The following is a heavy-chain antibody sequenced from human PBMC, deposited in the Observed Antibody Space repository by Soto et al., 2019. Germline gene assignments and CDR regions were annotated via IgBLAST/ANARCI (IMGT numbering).Heavy chain of an antibody. CDR2: IYYSGST. Sequence: QLQLQESGPGLVKPSETLSLTCTVSGGSISSSSYYWGWIRQPPGKGLEWIGSIYYSGSTYYNPSLKSRVPLSVDTSKNQFSLKLSSVTAADTAVYYCARPQGYCSSTSCYGFDYWGQGTLVTVSS. CDR1: GGSISSSSYY. V-gene: IGHV4-39*01. J-gene: IGHJ4*02. D-gene: IGHD2-2*01. CDR3: ARPQGYCSSTSCYGFDY.